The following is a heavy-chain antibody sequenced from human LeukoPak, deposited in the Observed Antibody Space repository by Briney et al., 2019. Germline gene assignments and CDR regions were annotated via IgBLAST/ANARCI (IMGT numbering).Heavy chain of an antibody. CDR2: INPSGGST. J-gene: IGHJ5*02. CDR3: ARPNYYDSSGYPNWFDP. V-gene: IGHV1-46*01. Sequence: ASVKVSCKASGYTFTSYYMHWVRQAPGQGLEWMGIINPSGGSTSYAQKFQGRVTMTRDTSTSTVYMELSSLRSEDTAVYYCARPNYYDSSGYPNWFDPWGQGTLVTVSS. D-gene: IGHD3-22*01. CDR1: GYTFTSYY.